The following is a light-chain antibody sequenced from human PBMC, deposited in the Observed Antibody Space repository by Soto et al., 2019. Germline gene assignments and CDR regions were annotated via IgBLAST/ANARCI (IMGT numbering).Light chain of an antibody. CDR2: DVS. J-gene: IGKJ1*01. V-gene: IGKV1-5*01. Sequence: DIQMTQSPSSLSGSVGDIVTITWRASQTISSWLVWYQQKPGKAPRLLIYDVSTLESGVPSRFSGSASGIEFTLIITSLQSDDFATYYCQEYSSYWTFGQGTKVDI. CDR1: QTISSW. CDR3: QEYSSYWT.